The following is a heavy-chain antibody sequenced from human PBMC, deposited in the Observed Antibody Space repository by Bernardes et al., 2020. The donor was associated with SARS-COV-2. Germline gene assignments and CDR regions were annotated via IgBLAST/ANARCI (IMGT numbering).Heavy chain of an antibody. CDR3: ARGRDYYDISGPDAFDI. Sequence: GGSLRLSCAASGFTFNNYWMHWVRQSPGKGLVWVSHINTGGTVTNYADSVRGRFTVSRDNAKNTLYLQMNSLRAEDTAVFYCARGRDYYDISGPDAFDIWGLGTIVTVSS. CDR1: GFTFNNYW. V-gene: IGHV3-74*01. CDR2: INTGGTVT. J-gene: IGHJ3*02. D-gene: IGHD3-22*01.